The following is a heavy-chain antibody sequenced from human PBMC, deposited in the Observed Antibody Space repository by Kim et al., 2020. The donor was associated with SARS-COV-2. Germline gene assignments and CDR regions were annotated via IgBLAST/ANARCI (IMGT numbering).Heavy chain of an antibody. CDR3: ARRYCSSTNCYSEWFDP. D-gene: IGHD2-2*01. V-gene: IGHV5-51*01. Sequence: GESLKISCKGSGYSFTSYWIGWVRQMPGKGLEWMGIIYPGDSDTKYSPSFQGQVTISADKSISTAYLQWSSLKASDTAMYYCARRYCSSTNCYSEWFDPWGQGTLVTVSS. CDR2: IYPGDSDT. CDR1: GYSFTSYW. J-gene: IGHJ5*02.